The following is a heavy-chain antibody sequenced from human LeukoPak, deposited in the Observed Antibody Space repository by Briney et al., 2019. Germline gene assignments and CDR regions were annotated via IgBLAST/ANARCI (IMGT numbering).Heavy chain of an antibody. CDR1: GYTFITYG. CDR3: GRGPYCSGATCYSQYFDY. J-gene: IGHJ4*02. V-gene: IGHV1-18*01. D-gene: IGHD2-15*01. Sequence: GASVNVSCKASGYTFITYGISWVRQAPGQGLEWMGWISTYNGDTKYSQKLQGRVTMTTDTSTSTAYMELRSLRSDDTAVYYCGRGPYCSGATCYSQYFDYWGQGTLVTVSS. CDR2: ISTYNGDT.